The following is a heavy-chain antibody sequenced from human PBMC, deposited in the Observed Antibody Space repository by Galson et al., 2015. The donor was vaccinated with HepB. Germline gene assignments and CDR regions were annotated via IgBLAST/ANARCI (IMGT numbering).Heavy chain of an antibody. J-gene: IGHJ3*02. CDR1: GFSLTTRGVG. V-gene: IGHV2-5*02. CDR2: IYWDDDK. D-gene: IGHD3-16*02. Sequence: PALVKPTQTLTLTCTFSGFSLTTRGVGVGWIRQPPGEALEWVAIIYWDDDKRYSPSLNSRLTITKDTSKNQVVLTMTNMDPVDTATFYCAHIIITFGGVIGDDSFDIWGQGTMVTVSS. CDR3: AHIIITFGGVIGDDSFDI.